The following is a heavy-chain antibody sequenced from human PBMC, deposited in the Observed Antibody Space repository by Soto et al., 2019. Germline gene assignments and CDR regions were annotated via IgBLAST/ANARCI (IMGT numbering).Heavy chain of an antibody. V-gene: IGHV1-69*13. CDR1: GGTFSSYA. J-gene: IGHJ4*02. D-gene: IGHD5-12*01. CDR2: IIPIFGTA. Sequence: SVKGSCKASGGTFSSYAISWVRQAPGQGLEWMGGIIPIFGTANYAQKFQGRVTITADESTSTAYMELSSLRSEDTAVYYCARDRDGYNLGYFDYWGQGTLVTVSS. CDR3: ARDRDGYNLGYFDY.